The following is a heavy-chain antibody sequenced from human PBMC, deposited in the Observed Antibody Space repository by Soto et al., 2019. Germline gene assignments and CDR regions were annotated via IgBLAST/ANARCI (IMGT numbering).Heavy chain of an antibody. D-gene: IGHD4-17*01. CDR1: GGSISSYY. Sequence: PSETLSLTCTVSGGSISSYYWSWIRQPPGKGLEWIGYIYYSGSTNYNPSLKSRVTISVDTSKNQFSLKLSSVTAADTAVYYCARDSVTRPFDYWGQGTLVTVSS. J-gene: IGHJ4*02. CDR2: IYYSGST. V-gene: IGHV4-59*01. CDR3: ARDSVTRPFDY.